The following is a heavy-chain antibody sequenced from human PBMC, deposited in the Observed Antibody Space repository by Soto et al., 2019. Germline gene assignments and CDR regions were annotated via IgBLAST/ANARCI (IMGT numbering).Heavy chain of an antibody. V-gene: IGHV4-34*01. CDR1: GGSLSGYY. D-gene: IGHD5-12*01. CDR2: VKDGGHT. CDR3: ARGQEGVVATH. J-gene: IGHJ4*02. Sequence: QVQLQQWGAGLLKPSEILSLNCAVTGGSLSGYYWSWIRQPPGKGLEWIGEVKDGGHTNYSPSLTGXXPXSXXTSNNQSSLRLTSVTAADTGVYYCARGQEGVVATHWDQGSLVTVSS.